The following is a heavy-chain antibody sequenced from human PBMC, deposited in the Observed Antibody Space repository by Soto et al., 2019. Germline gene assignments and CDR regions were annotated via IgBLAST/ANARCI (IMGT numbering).Heavy chain of an antibody. V-gene: IGHV4-59*01. CDR1: GGSISSYY. J-gene: IGHJ4*01. Sequence: SETLSLSCTVSGGSISSYYWSWIRQPPGKGLEWIGYIYYTGLSNSNPSLNSRVTMSVDTSKNQFSLKLSSVTAADTAVYYCASHSSHWPFFDFWRHGTLVTVSS. CDR2: IYYTGLS. D-gene: IGHD6-13*01. CDR3: ASHSSHWPFFDF.